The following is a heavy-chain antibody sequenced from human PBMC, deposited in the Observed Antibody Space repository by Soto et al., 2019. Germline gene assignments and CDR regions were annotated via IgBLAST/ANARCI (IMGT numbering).Heavy chain of an antibody. CDR1: GYTFTSYG. J-gene: IGHJ5*02. Sequence: GASVKVSCKASGYTFTSYGISWVRQAPGQGLEWMGWISAYNGNTNYAQKLQGRVTITADKSTSTAYMELSSLRSEDTAVYYCARDLDVKTTVTTQQDNNWFDPWGQGTLVTVSS. D-gene: IGHD4-17*01. CDR2: ISAYNGNT. CDR3: ARDLDVKTTVTTQQDNNWFDP. V-gene: IGHV1-18*01.